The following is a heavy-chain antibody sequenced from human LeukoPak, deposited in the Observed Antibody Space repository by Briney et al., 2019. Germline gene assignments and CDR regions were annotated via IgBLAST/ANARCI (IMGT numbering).Heavy chain of an antibody. CDR3: ASQWFGDFYFDY. J-gene: IGHJ4*02. D-gene: IGHD3-10*01. Sequence: GSLRLSCAASGFTFTNYEMNWVRQAPGKGLEWVSYISSSGSSVYYADSVKGRFTISRDNAKNSVYLQMYSLRAEDTAVYYCASQWFGDFYFDYWGQGTLVTVSS. V-gene: IGHV3-48*03. CDR1: GFTFTNYE. CDR2: ISSSGSSV.